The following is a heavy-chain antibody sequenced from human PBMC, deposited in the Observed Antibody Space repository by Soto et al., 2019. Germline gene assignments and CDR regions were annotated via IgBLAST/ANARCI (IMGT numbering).Heavy chain of an antibody. Sequence: EGQLVESGGALVQPGRSLRLSCTASGFTFGDYAMSWFRQAPGKWPEWVGLIRSKSLGGTTEHAASVEGGLTISREASITVAYLQMLSLKTGDPAVDYCPRVLRLVVVPAGNIAVDYWGQGILVSVSS. V-gene: IGHV3-49*03. CDR2: IRSKSLGGTT. CDR1: GFTFGDYA. CDR3: PRVLRLVVVPAGNIAVDY. D-gene: IGHD2-2*01. J-gene: IGHJ4*02.